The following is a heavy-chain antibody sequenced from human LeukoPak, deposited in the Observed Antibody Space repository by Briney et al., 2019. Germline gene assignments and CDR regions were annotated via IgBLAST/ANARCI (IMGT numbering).Heavy chain of an antibody. CDR2: MTDSETT. Sequence: PSETLSLTCTVSGVSITTRYWSWLRQPPGKKLEWIAYMTDSETTKNNPSLKSRITLSADTSKNQFSLSLSSVTEADTAVYFCATIKSGYPFGYFDFWGQGILVTVSS. V-gene: IGHV4-59*11. CDR1: GVSITTRY. CDR3: ATIKSGYPFGYFDF. D-gene: IGHD5-18*01. J-gene: IGHJ4*02.